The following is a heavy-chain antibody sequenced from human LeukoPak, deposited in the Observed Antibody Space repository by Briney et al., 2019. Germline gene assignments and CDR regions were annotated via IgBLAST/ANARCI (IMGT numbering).Heavy chain of an antibody. D-gene: IGHD5-12*01. V-gene: IGHV3-23*01. J-gene: IGHJ4*02. CDR3: ATGGPLQWLRFDY. CDR2: VSGSGAST. Sequence: GGSLRLSCAASGFTFSSFAMSWVRQAPGKGLEWVSAVSGSGASTYYADSVKGRFTISRDNSKNTLYLQMNSLRAEDTALYYCATGGPLQWLRFDYWGQGTLVTVSS. CDR1: GFTFSSFA.